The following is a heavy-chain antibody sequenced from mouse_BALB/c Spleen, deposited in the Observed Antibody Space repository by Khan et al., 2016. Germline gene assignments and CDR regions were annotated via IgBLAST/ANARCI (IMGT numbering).Heavy chain of an antibody. V-gene: IGHV1-7*01. CDR3: ARWGYDNYLYQAMDY. CDR1: GYTFTRFW. J-gene: IGHJ4*01. Sequence: QVQLQQSGAELAKPGASVKMSCKASGYTFTRFWMHWVKQRPGQGLEWIGYINPGSNYTDYTQNFKDKATLTADKSSSTAYMLLSSLTSEDSAVYFCARWGYDNYLYQAMDYWGQGISVTVSS. CDR2: INPGSNYT. D-gene: IGHD2-10*02.